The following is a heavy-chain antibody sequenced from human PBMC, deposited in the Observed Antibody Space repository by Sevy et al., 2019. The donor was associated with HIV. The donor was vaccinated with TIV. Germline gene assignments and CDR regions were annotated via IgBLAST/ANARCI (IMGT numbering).Heavy chain of an antibody. J-gene: IGHJ4*02. CDR3: AGENYYDSEGDRFDY. D-gene: IGHD3-22*01. CDR1: GFIFSNYN. CDR2: ISSSSSYI. Sequence: GGSLRLSCAASGFIFSNYNMNWVRQAPGKGLEWVSSISSSSSYIYYADSVKGRFTISRDNAKNSLYLQMNSLRAEDTAVYYCAGENYYDSEGDRFDYWGQGTLVTVSS. V-gene: IGHV3-21*01.